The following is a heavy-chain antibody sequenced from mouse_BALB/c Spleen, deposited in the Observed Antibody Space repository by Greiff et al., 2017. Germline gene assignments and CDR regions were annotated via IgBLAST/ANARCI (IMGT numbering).Heavy chain of an antibody. Sequence: QVQLQQSGAELVRPGSSVKISCKASGYAFSSYWMNWVKQRPGQGLEWIGQIYPGDGDTNYNGKFKGKATLTADKSSSTAYMQLSSLTSEDSAVYYCTTMITTGKRNYYAMDYWGQGTSVTVSS. CDR2: IYPGDGDT. CDR3: TTMITTGKRNYYAMDY. CDR1: GYAFSSYW. D-gene: IGHD2-4*01. V-gene: IGHV1-80*01. J-gene: IGHJ4*01.